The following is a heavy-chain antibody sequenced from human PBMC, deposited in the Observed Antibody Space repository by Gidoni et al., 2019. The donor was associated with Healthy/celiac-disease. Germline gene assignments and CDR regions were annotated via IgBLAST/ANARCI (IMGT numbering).Heavy chain of an antibody. J-gene: IGHJ6*02. V-gene: IGHV3-11*01. CDR3: ARVLLNTREDLIAAAGYYYYYGMDV. CDR1: GFTFRDYY. D-gene: IGHD6-13*01. CDR2: ISSSGSTI. Sequence: QVQLVESGGGLVKPGGSLRLSCAASGFTFRDYYMSWFRQAPGKGLEWVSYISSSGSTIYYADSVKGRFTISRDNAKNSLYLQMNSLRAEDTAVYYCARVLLNTREDLIAAAGYYYYYGMDVWGQGTTVTVSS.